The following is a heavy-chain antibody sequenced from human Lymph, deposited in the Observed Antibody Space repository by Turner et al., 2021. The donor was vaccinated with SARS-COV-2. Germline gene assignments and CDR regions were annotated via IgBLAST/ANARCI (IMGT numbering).Heavy chain of an antibody. V-gene: IGHV3-30*04. CDR2: ISYDGSNK. J-gene: IGHJ6*02. Sequence: QLRLVDPGGGWVQPGSSRSPPVPPFEFTFSTYAIYWVRQAPGKGLEWVAVISYDGSNKYYADSVKGRFTISRDNSKNTLYLQMNSLRAEDTAVYYCARYASGGYFYYGMDVWGQGTTVTVSS. D-gene: IGHD3-10*01. CDR3: ARYASGGYFYYGMDV. CDR1: EFTFSTYA.